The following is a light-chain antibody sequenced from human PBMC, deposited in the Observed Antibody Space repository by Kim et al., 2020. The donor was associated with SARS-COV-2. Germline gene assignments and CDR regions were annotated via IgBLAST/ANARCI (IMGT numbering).Light chain of an antibody. J-gene: IGLJ2*01. CDR1: KLGDKY. V-gene: IGLV3-1*01. CDR3: QSWDSSTRGG. CDR2: QVS. Sequence: SPGQTASITCSGDKLGDKYACWYQQKPGQSPVRVIYQVSKRPSGIPERFSGSNSGNTATLTISGTQAMDEADYYCQSWDSSTRGGFGGGTQLTV.